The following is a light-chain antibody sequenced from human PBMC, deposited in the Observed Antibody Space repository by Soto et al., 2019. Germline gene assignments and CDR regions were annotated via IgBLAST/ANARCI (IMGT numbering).Light chain of an antibody. CDR3: QQYGNSRT. Sequence: EIVLTQSPGTLSLSPGERATLYCRASQSVSSKSLAWYQQKPGQAPRLLIYGVRATGIPDRISGSGSGTDFILTISRLEPEDFAVYYCQQYGNSRTFGQGTKVEIK. J-gene: IGKJ1*01. CDR1: QSVSSKS. CDR2: GV. V-gene: IGKV3-20*01.